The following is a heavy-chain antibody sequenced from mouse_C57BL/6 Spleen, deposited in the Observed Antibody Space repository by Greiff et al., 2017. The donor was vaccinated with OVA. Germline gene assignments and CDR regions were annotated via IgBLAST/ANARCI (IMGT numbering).Heavy chain of an antibody. CDR1: GYTFTSYW. Sequence: VQLQQPGAELVKPGASVKLSCKASGYTFTSYWMQWVKQRPGQGLEWIGEIDPSDSYTNYNQKFKGKATLTVDTSSSTAYMQLSSLTSEDSAVYYCARRVYYYGSSYWYFDVWGTGTTVTLSS. V-gene: IGHV1-50*01. J-gene: IGHJ1*03. D-gene: IGHD1-1*01. CDR3: ARRVYYYGSSYWYFDV. CDR2: IDPSDSYT.